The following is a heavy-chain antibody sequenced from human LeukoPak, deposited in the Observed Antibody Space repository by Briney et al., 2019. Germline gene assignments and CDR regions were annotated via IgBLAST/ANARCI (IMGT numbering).Heavy chain of an antibody. V-gene: IGHV3-30*01. J-gene: IGHJ6*03. D-gene: IGHD6-13*01. CDR2: ISYDGSHT. CDR3: AREEQELVRDYYYYMDV. CDR1: GFIFSNFA. Sequence: PGRSLRLPCAASGFIFSNFAMHWVRQAPGKGLEWVALISYDGSHTYYADSMKGRFTISRDNSRNVLYLQMTSLSGDDSAVYYCAREEQELVRDYYYYMDVWGKRTTVTVSS.